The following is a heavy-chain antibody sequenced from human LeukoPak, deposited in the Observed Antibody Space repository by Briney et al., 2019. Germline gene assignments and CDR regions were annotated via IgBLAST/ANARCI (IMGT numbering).Heavy chain of an antibody. CDR3: ARAPMVFKEPIYYYYYMDV. D-gene: IGHD1-14*01. CDR2: IIPIFGTA. J-gene: IGHJ6*03. CDR1: GGTFSSYA. V-gene: IGHV1-69*06. Sequence: GSSVKVSCKASGGTFSSYAISWVRQAPGQGLEWMGGIIPIFGTANYAQKFQGRVTITADKSTSTAYMELSSLRSEDTAVYYCARAPMVFKEPIYYYYYMDVWGKGTTVTVSS.